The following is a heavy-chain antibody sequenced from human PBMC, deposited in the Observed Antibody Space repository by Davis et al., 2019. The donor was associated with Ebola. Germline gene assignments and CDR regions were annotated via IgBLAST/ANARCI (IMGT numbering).Heavy chain of an antibody. V-gene: IGHV1-18*01. CDR3: ATVVGATKFDY. CDR1: GYTFTSYG. CDR2: ISAYNGNT. J-gene: IGHJ4*02. Sequence: ASVKVSCKASGYTFTSYGISWVRQAPGQGLEWIGWISAYNGNTNYAQKFQGRVTMTEDTSTDTAYMELSSLRSEDTAVYYCATVVGATKFDYWGQGTLVTVSS. D-gene: IGHD1-26*01.